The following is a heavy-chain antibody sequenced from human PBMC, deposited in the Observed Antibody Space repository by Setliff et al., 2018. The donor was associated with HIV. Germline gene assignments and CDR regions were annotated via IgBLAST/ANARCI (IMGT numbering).Heavy chain of an antibody. CDR1: GGSISSGSYY. J-gene: IGHJ4*02. Sequence: PSETLSLTCTVSGGSISSGSYYWSWIRQPAGKGLEWIGRIYTSGSTNYNSSLKSRVTMSVDTSKNQFSLRLTSVTAADTAVYYCARDPVITMMVGPKFYFDYWGQGRLVTVSS. D-gene: IGHD3-22*01. CDR2: IYTSGST. CDR3: ARDPVITMMVGPKFYFDY. V-gene: IGHV4-61*02.